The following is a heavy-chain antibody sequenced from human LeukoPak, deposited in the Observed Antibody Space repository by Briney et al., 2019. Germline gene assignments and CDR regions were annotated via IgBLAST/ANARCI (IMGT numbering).Heavy chain of an antibody. CDR3: AREYTGYGLYYFDY. Sequence: SVKVSCKASGGTFSSYAISRVRQAPGQGLEWMGGIIPIFGTANYAQKFQGRVTITADESTSTAYMELSSLRSEDTAVYYCAREYTGYGLYYFDYWGQGTLVTVSS. CDR2: IIPIFGTA. CDR1: GGTFSSYA. D-gene: IGHD2-2*02. V-gene: IGHV1-69*13. J-gene: IGHJ4*02.